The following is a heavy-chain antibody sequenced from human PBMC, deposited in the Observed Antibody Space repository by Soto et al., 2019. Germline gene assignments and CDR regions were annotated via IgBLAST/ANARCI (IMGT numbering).Heavy chain of an antibody. V-gene: IGHV4-31*03. CDR2: IYYSAST. Sequence: SETLSLTCTVSGGSISSGGYYWSWIRQHPGKGLEWIGYIYYSASTYYNPSLKSRVTISVDTSKNQFSLKLSSVTAADTAVYYCARDRIVGATTAWFDPWGQGTLVTVSS. J-gene: IGHJ5*02. D-gene: IGHD1-26*01. CDR3: ARDRIVGATTAWFDP. CDR1: GGSISSGGYY.